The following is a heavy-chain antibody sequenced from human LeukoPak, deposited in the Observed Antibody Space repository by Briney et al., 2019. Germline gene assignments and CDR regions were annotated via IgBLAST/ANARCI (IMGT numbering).Heavy chain of an antibody. CDR1: GFTFSSYS. D-gene: IGHD2-2*02. CDR2: ISSSSSYI. CDR3: ARDLPAAIEESFFDY. Sequence: PGGSLRLSCAASGFTFSSYSMNWVRQAPGKGLEWVSSISSSSSYIYYADSVKGRFTVSRDNAKNSLYLQMNSLRAEDTAVYYCARDLPAAIEESFFDYWGQGTLVTVSS. J-gene: IGHJ4*02. V-gene: IGHV3-21*01.